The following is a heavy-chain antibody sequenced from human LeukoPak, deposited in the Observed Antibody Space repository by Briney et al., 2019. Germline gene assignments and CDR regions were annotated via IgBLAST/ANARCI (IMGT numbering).Heavy chain of an antibody. CDR2: MNPNSGNT. CDR1: GGTFSSYA. V-gene: IGHV1-8*03. CDR3: ARSGCTSCYRGWFDP. Sequence: ASVKVSCKASGGTFSSYAISWVRQAPGQGLEWMGWMNPNSGNTGYAQKFQGRVTITRNTSISTAYMELSSLRSEDTAVYYCARSGCTSCYRGWFDPWGQGTLVTVSS. J-gene: IGHJ5*02. D-gene: IGHD2-2*01.